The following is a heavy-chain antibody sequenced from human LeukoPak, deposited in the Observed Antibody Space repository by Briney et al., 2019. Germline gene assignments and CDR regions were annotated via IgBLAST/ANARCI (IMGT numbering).Heavy chain of an antibody. V-gene: IGHV4-59*01. CDR3: ARRYYYGSGSFFFDY. CDR1: GGSISSYY. J-gene: IGHJ4*02. Sequence: SETLSLTCTVSGGSISSYYWSWIRQPPGKGLEWSGYIYYSGSTNYNPSLKSRVTISVDTSKNQFSLKLSSVTAADTAVYYCARRYYYGSGSFFFDYWGQGTLVTVSS. D-gene: IGHD3-10*01. CDR2: IYYSGST.